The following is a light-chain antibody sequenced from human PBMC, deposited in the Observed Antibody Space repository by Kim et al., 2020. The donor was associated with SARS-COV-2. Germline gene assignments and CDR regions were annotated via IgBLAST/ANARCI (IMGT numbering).Light chain of an antibody. J-gene: IGKJ4*01. CDR3: QQYYSTPPLT. CDR1: QSVLYSSNNKNY. Sequence: DIVMTQSPDSLAVSLGERATINCKSSQSVLYSSNNKNYLAWYQHKPGQPPKLLIYWASTRESGVPDRFSGSGSGTDFTLTISSLQAEDVAVYYCQQYYSTPPLTFGGGTKVDIK. V-gene: IGKV4-1*01. CDR2: WAS.